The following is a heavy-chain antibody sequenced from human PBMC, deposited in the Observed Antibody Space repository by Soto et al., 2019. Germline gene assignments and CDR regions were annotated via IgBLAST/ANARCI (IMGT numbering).Heavy chain of an antibody. CDR1: GFTFFTSA. D-gene: IGHD2-21*02. V-gene: IGHV1-58*01. CDR2: IVVGSGNT. J-gene: IGHJ4*02. Sequence: ASVKVSCKASGFTFFTSAVKWVRQARGQRLEWIGWIVVGSGNTNYAQKFQERVTITRDMSTNTANMELSSLRSEDTAVYYCAAEPYCGGDCYLDYWGQGTMVTVSS. CDR3: AAEPYCGGDCYLDY.